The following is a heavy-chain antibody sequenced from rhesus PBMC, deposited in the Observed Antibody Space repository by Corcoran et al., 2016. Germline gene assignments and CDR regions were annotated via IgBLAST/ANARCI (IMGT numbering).Heavy chain of an antibody. Sequence: QVQLQESGPGVVKPSETLSLTCAVSGGSIRDSYRWSWIRQPPGKGLEWIGYIYGSSTSTNYNPSLKSRVTISKDPSKNQFSLKLSSVTAADTAVYYCARDGEYSNYVRYWYFDLWGPGTPITISS. CDR2: IYGSSTST. CDR1: GGSIRDSYR. CDR3: ARDGEYSNYVRYWYFDL. V-gene: IGHV4S10*01. J-gene: IGHJ2*01. D-gene: IGHD4-23*01.